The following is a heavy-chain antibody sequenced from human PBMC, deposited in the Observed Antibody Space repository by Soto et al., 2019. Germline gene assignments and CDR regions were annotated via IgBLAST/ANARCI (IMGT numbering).Heavy chain of an antibody. J-gene: IGHJ4*02. CDR3: AKNRGIIMIVES. CDR2: IGDGGDTT. Sequence: PGGSLRLSCAASGLTVSSNYMSWVRQAPGKGLEWVSVIGDGGDTTYYADSVKGRFTISRDNSKNTLYLQMDSLRAEDTAVYYCAKNRGIIMIVESWGQGTLVTVSS. V-gene: IGHV3-53*01. CDR1: GLTVSSNY. D-gene: IGHD3-22*01.